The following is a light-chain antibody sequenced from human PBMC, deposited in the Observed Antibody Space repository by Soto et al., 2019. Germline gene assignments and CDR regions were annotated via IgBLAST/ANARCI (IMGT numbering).Light chain of an antibody. CDR2: GAT. J-gene: IGKJ5*01. Sequence: EIVMTQSPATLSVSPVERATLSCRASQSVSSNLAWYQQKPGQAPRLLIHGATNRATGIPARFSGSGSGTDFTLTISSLEPEDFAVYYCQQRSNWPQITFGQGTRLEIK. V-gene: IGKV3-11*01. CDR1: QSVSSN. CDR3: QQRSNWPQIT.